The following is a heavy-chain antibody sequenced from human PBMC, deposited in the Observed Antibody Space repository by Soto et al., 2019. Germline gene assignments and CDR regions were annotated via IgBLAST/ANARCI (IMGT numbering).Heavy chain of an antibody. J-gene: IGHJ5*02. D-gene: IGHD6-6*01. Sequence: PSETLSLTCTVSCGSISSYYWSWIRQPPGKGLEWIGYIFHSGSTNYRPSLKSRVTISIDTSRNQFSLKLSSVTAADTAIYYCARSISGDPWFDPWGQGTLVTVS. CDR1: CGSISSYY. CDR3: ARSISGDPWFDP. CDR2: IFHSGST. V-gene: IGHV4-59*01.